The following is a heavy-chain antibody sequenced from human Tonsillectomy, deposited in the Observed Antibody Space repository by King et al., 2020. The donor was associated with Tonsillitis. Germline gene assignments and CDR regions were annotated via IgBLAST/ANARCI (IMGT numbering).Heavy chain of an antibody. D-gene: IGHD3-16*01. CDR2: ISGTGDFT. CDR1: GFTFSSFD. CDR3: ARDWGFSSSSRGGSYYYGMDV. J-gene: IGHJ6*02. V-gene: IGHV3-23*04. Sequence: VQLVESGGGLVQPGGSLRLSCAASGFTFSSFDMNWVRQAPGKGLEWVSGISGTGDFTYYADSVKGRFTISRDSSKNTLSLQMNSLRVEDTATYYCARDWGFSSSSRGGSYYYGMDVWGQGTAVTVSS.